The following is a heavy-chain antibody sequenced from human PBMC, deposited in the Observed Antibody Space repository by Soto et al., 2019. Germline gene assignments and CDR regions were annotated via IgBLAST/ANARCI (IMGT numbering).Heavy chain of an antibody. D-gene: IGHD2-15*01. Sequence: LRLSCAGSGFTLKSFSMNWVRQAPGKGLEWVSYISSSRATIYYADSVKGRFTISRDDAKNSLYLQMNSLRDDDRAVYYCVRGRSDSLMDVWGQGTTVTVSS. V-gene: IGHV3-48*02. CDR1: GFTLKSFS. CDR3: VRGRSDSLMDV. CDR2: ISSSRATI. J-gene: IGHJ6*02.